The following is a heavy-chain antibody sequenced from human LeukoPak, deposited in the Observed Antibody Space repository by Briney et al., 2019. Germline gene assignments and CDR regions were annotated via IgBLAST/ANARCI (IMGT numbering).Heavy chain of an antibody. Sequence: ASVKVSCRVSGYILTDLSMHWVRHALGKGLEWMGGFDPEDNETVYAQKFHGRVTMTEDTSTDTAYMELSSLRSEDTAVYYCATVSAEKTMVRGVIDWGLGAFDIWGPGTMVTVSS. D-gene: IGHD3-10*01. CDR1: GYILTDLS. J-gene: IGHJ3*02. CDR3: ATVSAEKTMVRGVIDWGLGAFDI. CDR2: FDPEDNET. V-gene: IGHV1-24*01.